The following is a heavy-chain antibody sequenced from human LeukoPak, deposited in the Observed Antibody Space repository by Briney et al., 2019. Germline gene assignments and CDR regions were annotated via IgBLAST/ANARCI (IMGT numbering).Heavy chain of an antibody. CDR3: ARERWHCRVNCYSVYFYALDV. Sequence: ASVKVSCKGSGYTFTNYAVHWVRQAPGQRLEWLGWINPGNGDTKYSQNFQGRVTVTSDTSAATAYVELNSLTSEDTAVYYCARERWHCRVNCYSVYFYALDVWGQGTTVTVSS. CDR2: INPGNGDT. V-gene: IGHV1-3*01. D-gene: IGHD2-15*01. J-gene: IGHJ6*02. CDR1: GYTFTNYA.